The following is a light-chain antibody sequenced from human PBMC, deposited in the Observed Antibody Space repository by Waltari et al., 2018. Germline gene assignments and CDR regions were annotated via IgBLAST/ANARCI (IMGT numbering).Light chain of an antibody. J-gene: IGKJ1*01. V-gene: IGKV4-1*01. Sequence: DIVMTQSPDSLAVSLGERATINCKSSQSVLYSSNNKNYLAWYQQKPGQPPKLPIYWASTRESGVPERFSGSGSGTDFTLTISSLQAEDVAVYYCQQYYSTPWTFGQGTKVEIK. CDR1: QSVLYSSNNKNY. CDR3: QQYYSTPWT. CDR2: WAS.